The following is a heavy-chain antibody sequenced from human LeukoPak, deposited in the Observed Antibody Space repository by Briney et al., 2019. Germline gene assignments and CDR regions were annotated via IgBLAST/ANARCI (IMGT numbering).Heavy chain of an antibody. J-gene: IGHJ3*02. Sequence: PSETLSLTCAVSGYSINSGYYWGWIRQPPGKGLEWIGSIYHSGSTYYNPSLKSRVTISIDTSKNQFSLKLSSVTAADTAVYYCARLGHYYDSSGYYDAFDIWGQGTMVTVSP. D-gene: IGHD3-22*01. V-gene: IGHV4-38-2*01. CDR3: ARLGHYYDSSGYYDAFDI. CDR1: GYSINSGYY. CDR2: IYHSGST.